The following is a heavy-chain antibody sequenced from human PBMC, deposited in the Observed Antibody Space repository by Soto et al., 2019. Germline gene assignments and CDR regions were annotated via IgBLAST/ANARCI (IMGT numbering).Heavy chain of an antibody. CDR3: ARVPTIFGVVTTYNGMDV. D-gene: IGHD3-3*01. V-gene: IGHV3-30*03. CDR1: GFPFSRYS. CDR2: IASHGGGR. J-gene: IGHJ6*02. Sequence: QVHLVESGGGVVQPGRSLRLSCAASGFPFSRYSMHWVRQAPGKGLDWVAVIASHGGGRFYGDSVDGRFSISRDNSADTVYLHMNSLRDDDTAVYYCARVPTIFGVVTTYNGMDVWGQGTTVTVSS.